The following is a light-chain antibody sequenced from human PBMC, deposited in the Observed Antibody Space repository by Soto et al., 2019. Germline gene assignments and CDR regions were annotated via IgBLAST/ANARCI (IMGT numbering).Light chain of an antibody. Sequence: EFVLTQSPATLSLSPGKRATLSCSASQSVSSYVAWYQQKPGQAPRLVIYDASSRATGVPPRFSGSGSGTDFTLTISSLEPEDFAVYYCQQRNTVGQGTRLE. CDR3: QQRNT. CDR2: DAS. CDR1: QSVSSY. V-gene: IGKV3-11*01. J-gene: IGKJ5*01.